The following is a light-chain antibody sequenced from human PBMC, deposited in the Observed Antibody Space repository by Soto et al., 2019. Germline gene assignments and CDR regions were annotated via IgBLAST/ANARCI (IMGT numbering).Light chain of an antibody. CDR2: DAS. CDR1: QSVSSY. J-gene: IGKJ1*01. CDR3: QQRSNWPPWT. Sequence: EIVLTQSPATLSLSPGERATLSCRASQSVSSYLAWYQQKPGQAPRLLIYDASNSATGIPARVSGSGSGTDFTLTISSLEPADFAVYYCQQRSNWPPWTFGQGTKVEIK. V-gene: IGKV3-11*01.